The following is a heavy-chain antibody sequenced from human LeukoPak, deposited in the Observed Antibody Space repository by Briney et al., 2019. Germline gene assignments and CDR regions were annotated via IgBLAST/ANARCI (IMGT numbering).Heavy chain of an antibody. D-gene: IGHD3/OR15-3a*01. V-gene: IGHV1-69*04. CDR1: GGTFSSYA. CDR2: IIPILGIA. Sequence: AASVKVSCKASGGTFSSYAISWVRQAPGQGLEWMGRIIPILGIANYAQEFQGRVMITADKSTSTAYMELSSLRSEDTAVYYCAREIGPTRDAAFDIWGQGTMVTVSS. J-gene: IGHJ3*02. CDR3: AREIGPTRDAAFDI.